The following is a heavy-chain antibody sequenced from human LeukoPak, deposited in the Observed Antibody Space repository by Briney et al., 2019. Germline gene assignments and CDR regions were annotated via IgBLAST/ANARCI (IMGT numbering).Heavy chain of an antibody. CDR3: ARGYYDSSGSFDY. J-gene: IGHJ4*02. D-gene: IGHD3-22*01. CDR2: ISASGGST. CDR1: GFTFSSYA. Sequence: GGSLRLSCAASGFTFSSYAMSWVRPSPGKGLEWVSAISASGGSTYYADSVKGRFTISRDNSKNTLYLQMNSLRAEDTAVYYCARGYYDSSGSFDYWGQGTLVTVSS. V-gene: IGHV3-23*01.